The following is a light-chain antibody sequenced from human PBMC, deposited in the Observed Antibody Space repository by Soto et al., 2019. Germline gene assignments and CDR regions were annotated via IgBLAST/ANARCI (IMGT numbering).Light chain of an antibody. V-gene: IGLV1-40*01. CDR3: QSYDSNLNGLYV. CDR2: ANN. Sequence: SVLTQPPSVSGAPGQRVTIPCTGSSSNIGTKNVHWYQHLPGAAPKVLIYANNNRPSGVPDRFSVSKSGTSASLAITGLQAEDEADYYCQSYDSNLNGLYVFGTGTKVTVL. CDR1: SSNIGTKN. J-gene: IGLJ1*01.